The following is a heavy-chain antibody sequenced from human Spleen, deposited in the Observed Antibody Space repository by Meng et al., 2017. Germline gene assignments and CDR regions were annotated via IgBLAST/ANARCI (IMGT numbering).Heavy chain of an antibody. CDR3: ARDAPTVTTSDSDY. Sequence: QVHLVQYGGEVKKPVASVKGSCKASGYTLTDYYLHWVRQAPGQGLEYMGRINPKTGGTDYAQRFQGRVTMTRDTSMSTVYMELTSLRSDDGAVYYCARDAPTVTTSDSDYWGQGTLVTVSS. CDR2: INPKTGGT. D-gene: IGHD4-17*01. CDR1: GYTLTDYY. J-gene: IGHJ4*02. V-gene: IGHV1-2*06.